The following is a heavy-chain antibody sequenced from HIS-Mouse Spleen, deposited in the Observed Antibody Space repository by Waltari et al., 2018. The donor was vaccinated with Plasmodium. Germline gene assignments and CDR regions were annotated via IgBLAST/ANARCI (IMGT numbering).Heavy chain of an antibody. CDR2: ISSSSSYI. CDR3: ARESSSSWYFDY. D-gene: IGHD6-13*01. V-gene: IGHV3-21*01. CDR1: VFTFIRYS. J-gene: IGHJ4*02. Sequence: EVQLVESGGGLVKPGGSLSLSCAASVFTFIRYSMNWVRQAPGKGLEWVSSISSSSSYIYYADSVKGRFTISRDNAKNSLYLQMNSLRAEDTAVYYCARESSSSWYFDYWGQGTLVTVSS.